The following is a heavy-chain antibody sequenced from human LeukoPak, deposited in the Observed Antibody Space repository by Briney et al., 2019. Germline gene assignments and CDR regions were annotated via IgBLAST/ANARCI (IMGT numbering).Heavy chain of an antibody. CDR2: ISSNGGST. CDR3: VKEDSSGYYSDAFDM. D-gene: IGHD3-22*01. Sequence: PGGSLRLSCSASGFTFSSCAMHWVRQAPGKGLEYVSGISSNGGSTYYADSVKGRFTISRDNSKNTLYLQMSSLRAADTAVYYCVKEDSSGYYSDAFDMGGQRTMVTVSS. J-gene: IGHJ3*02. CDR1: GFTFSSCA. V-gene: IGHV3-64D*06.